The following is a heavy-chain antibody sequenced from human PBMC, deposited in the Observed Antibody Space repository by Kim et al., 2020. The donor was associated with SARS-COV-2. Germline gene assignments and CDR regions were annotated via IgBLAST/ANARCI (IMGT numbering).Heavy chain of an antibody. CDR2: IYYSGST. CDR1: GGSISSYY. V-gene: IGHV4-59*13. Sequence: SETLSLTCTVSGGSISSYYWSWIRQPPGKGLEWIGYIYYSGSTNYNPSLKSRVTISVDTSKNQFSLKLSSVTAADTAVYYCARVEGDSGLTAFDIWGQGTMVTVSS. J-gene: IGHJ3*02. D-gene: IGHD5-12*01. CDR3: ARVEGDSGLTAFDI.